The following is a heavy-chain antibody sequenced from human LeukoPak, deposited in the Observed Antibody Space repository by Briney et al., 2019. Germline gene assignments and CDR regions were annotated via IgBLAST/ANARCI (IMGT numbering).Heavy chain of an antibody. D-gene: IGHD3-22*01. Sequence: ASVKVSYKTSEYIFTGYYIHWVRQAPGQGLEWMGWINPNSGGTNYAQKFQGRVTMTRDTSISTAYMELSSLRSDDTAVYYCARSDSSGHGDFWGQGTLVTVSS. CDR3: ARSDSSGHGDF. V-gene: IGHV1-2*02. J-gene: IGHJ4*02. CDR2: INPNSGGT. CDR1: EYIFTGYY.